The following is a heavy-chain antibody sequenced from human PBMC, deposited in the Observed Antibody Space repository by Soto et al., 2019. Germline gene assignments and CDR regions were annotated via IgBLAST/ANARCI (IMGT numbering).Heavy chain of an antibody. D-gene: IGHD2-2*01. CDR2: IDPSDSYT. J-gene: IGHJ6*02. Sequence: PGESLKISCKGSGYSFTSYWISWVRQMPGKGLEWMGRIDPSDSYTNYSPSFQGHVTISADKSISTAYLQWSSLKASDTAMYYCARLGDYCSSTSCHYYYYCGMDVWGQGTTVTVSS. CDR1: GYSFTSYW. CDR3: ARLGDYCSSTSCHYYYYCGMDV. V-gene: IGHV5-10-1*01.